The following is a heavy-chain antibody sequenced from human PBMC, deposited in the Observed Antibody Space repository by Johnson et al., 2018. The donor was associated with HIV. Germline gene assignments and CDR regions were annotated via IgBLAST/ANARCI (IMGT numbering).Heavy chain of an antibody. CDR2: ISYDGSNK. CDR1: GFSFSQFA. D-gene: IGHD6-19*01. V-gene: IGHV3-30*04. J-gene: IGHJ3*02. Sequence: QVQLVESGGGVVQPGRSLRLSCAASGFSFSQFAMHWVRQAPGKGLEWVAIISYDGSNKYYADSVKGRFTISRDNSKNTLYLQMNSLRAEDTAVYYCARFDSGWQWQGLDIWGQGTMVTVSS. CDR3: ARFDSGWQWQGLDI.